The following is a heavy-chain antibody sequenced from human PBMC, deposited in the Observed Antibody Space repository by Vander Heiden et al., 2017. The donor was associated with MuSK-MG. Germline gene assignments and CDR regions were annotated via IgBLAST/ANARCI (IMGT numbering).Heavy chain of an antibody. CDR3: ARGLGGYNFGSGIDY. J-gene: IGHJ4*02. V-gene: IGHV1-8*01. D-gene: IGHD3-10*01. CDR2: MDPKSGHR. CDR1: GYTFTTYE. Sequence: QVQLVQSGAEVKEPGASVKVSCTASGYTFTTYEINWVRQASGQGLEWMGWMDPKSGHRGYAQKFQGRVSMARDTSKSTAYMELNSLGSEDTAVYYCARGLGGYNFGSGIDYWGQGTLVTVSS.